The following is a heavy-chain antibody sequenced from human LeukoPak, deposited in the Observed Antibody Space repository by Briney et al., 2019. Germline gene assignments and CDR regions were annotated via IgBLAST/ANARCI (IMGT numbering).Heavy chain of an antibody. CDR3: ARDGTSYDFWSGYFDY. J-gene: IGHJ4*02. CDR1: GFTFSSYS. Sequence: PGGSLRLSCAASGFTFSSYSMNWVRQAPGKGLEWVSYISSSSSTIYYADSVKGRFTISRDNAKNSLYLQMNSLRAEDTAVYYCARDGTSYDFWSGYFDYWGQGTLVTVSS. CDR2: ISSSSSTI. V-gene: IGHV3-48*01. D-gene: IGHD3-3*01.